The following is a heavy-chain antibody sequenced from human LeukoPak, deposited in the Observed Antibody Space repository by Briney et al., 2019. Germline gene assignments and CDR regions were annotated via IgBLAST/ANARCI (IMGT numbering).Heavy chain of an antibody. CDR1: GGSISPYV. V-gene: IGHV4-4*09. CDR2: IYSDETT. CDR3: AKMGAYYDSSGYSRWFEP. D-gene: IGHD3-22*01. Sequence: SETLSLTCTVSGGSISPYVWHWIRQPPGKGLEWIGYIYSDETTNYNPSLKGRVTISLDWSKSQFSLELNSVTAADTAVYYCAKMGAYYDSSGYSRWFEPWGQGTLVSVSS. J-gene: IGHJ5*02.